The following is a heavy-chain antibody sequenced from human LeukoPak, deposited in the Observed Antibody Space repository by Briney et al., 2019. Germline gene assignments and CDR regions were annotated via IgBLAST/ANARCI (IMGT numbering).Heavy chain of an antibody. CDR2: INPSGGST. V-gene: IGHV1-46*01. CDR3: ARDSGIVVVPAAIPFDY. Sequence: ASVTVSCKASGYTFTSYYMHWVRQAPGQGLEWMGIINPSGGSTGYAQKFQGRVTMTRDMSTSTVYMELSSLRSEDTAVYYCARDSGIVVVPAAIPFDYWGQGTLVTVSS. CDR1: GYTFTSYY. J-gene: IGHJ4*02. D-gene: IGHD2-2*02.